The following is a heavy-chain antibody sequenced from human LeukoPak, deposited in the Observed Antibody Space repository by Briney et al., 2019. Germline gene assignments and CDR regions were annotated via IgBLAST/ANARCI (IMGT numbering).Heavy chain of an antibody. CDR3: ARDKPTMYSGSYRQTYYYYGMDV. CDR2: ISSSSSYI. Sequence: PGGSLRLSCAASGFTFSSYSMNWVRQALGKGLEWVSSISSSSSYIYYADSVKGRFTISRDNAKNSLYLQMNSLRAEDTAVYYCARDKPTMYSGSYRQTYYYYGMDVWGQGTTVTVS. D-gene: IGHD1-26*01. CDR1: GFTFSSYS. J-gene: IGHJ6*02. V-gene: IGHV3-21*01.